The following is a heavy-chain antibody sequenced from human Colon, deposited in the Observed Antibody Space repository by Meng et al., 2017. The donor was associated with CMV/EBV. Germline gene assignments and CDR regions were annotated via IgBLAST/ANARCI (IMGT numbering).Heavy chain of an antibody. Sequence: ASVKVSCKASGYTFTSYGISWVRQAPGQGLEWMGWISVYNGNTNYAQNLQGRVTMTTDTSTSTAYMELRSLRSDDTAVYYCARAGYCSSTSCYMEKYFQHWGQGTLVTVSS. D-gene: IGHD2-2*02. CDR3: ARAGYCSSTSCYMEKYFQH. CDR2: ISVYNGNT. J-gene: IGHJ1*01. CDR1: GYTFTSYG. V-gene: IGHV1-18*01.